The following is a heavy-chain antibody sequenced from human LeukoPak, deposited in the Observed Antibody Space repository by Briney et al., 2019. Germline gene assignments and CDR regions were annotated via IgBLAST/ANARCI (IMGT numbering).Heavy chain of an antibody. V-gene: IGHV3-23*01. D-gene: IGHD3-22*01. Sequence: PGGSLRLSCAASGFTFSSYAMSWVRQAPGKGLEWVSAISGSGGSTYYADSVKGRFTISRDNSKNTLYLQMNSLRAEDTAVYYCARTTYYDDTRDYYSDYWGQGTLVTVSS. J-gene: IGHJ4*02. CDR2: ISGSGGST. CDR3: ARTTYYDDTRDYYSDY. CDR1: GFTFSSYA.